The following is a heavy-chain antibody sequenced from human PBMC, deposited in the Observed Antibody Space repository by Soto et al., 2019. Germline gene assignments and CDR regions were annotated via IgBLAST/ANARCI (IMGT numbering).Heavy chain of an antibody. D-gene: IGHD3-3*01. Sequence: GGSLRLSCAASGFTFSSYAMSWVRQAPGKGLEWVSAISGSGGSTYYADSVKGRFTISRDNSKNTLYLQMNSLRAEDTAVYYCAKVGSHDAYYYYYYMDVWGKGTTVTVSS. CDR3: AKVGSHDAYYYYYYMDV. CDR2: ISGSGGST. J-gene: IGHJ6*03. CDR1: GFTFSSYA. V-gene: IGHV3-23*01.